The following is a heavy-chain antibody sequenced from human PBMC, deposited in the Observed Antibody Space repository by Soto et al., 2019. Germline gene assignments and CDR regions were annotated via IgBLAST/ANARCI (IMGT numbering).Heavy chain of an antibody. V-gene: IGHV4-34*01. CDR3: AGRYCSSTSCYFDY. CDR1: GGSFSCYY. Sequence: AETLSLTCAVYGGSFSCYYWSWLRPPPGKGLEWIGVINHSGSTNYNPSLKSRVTISVNTSKNQYSLKLSSVTAADTAVYYCAGRYCSSTSCYFDYWGQGTLVTVSS. D-gene: IGHD2-2*01. CDR2: INHSGST. J-gene: IGHJ4*02.